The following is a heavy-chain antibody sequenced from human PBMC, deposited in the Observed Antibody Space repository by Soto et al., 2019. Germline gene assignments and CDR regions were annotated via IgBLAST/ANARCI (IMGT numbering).Heavy chain of an antibody. CDR3: AKARCTGNSCYVPDY. CDR2: ISGSGGSP. J-gene: IGHJ4*01. Sequence: GSLRLSCAASRFTFNSYTIAWVLQTPLKGLEWVSSISGSGGSPSYADSVQGRFTISRDNSRNTISLQMNSLRAEDTATYYCAKARCTGNSCYVPDYWGHGSLVTVSS. V-gene: IGHV3-23*01. D-gene: IGHD2-8*02. CDR1: RFTFNSYT.